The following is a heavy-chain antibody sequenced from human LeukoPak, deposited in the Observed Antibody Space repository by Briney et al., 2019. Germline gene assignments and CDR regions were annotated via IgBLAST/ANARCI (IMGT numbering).Heavy chain of an antibody. CDR1: GFTVSSNY. D-gene: IGHD3-10*01. CDR2: IYSGGST. V-gene: IGHV3-53*01. CDR3: AKVAKYYYGSETYYFFEH. Sequence: GGSLRLSCAASGFTVSSNYMSWVRQAPGKGLEWVSVIYSGGSTYYADSVKGRFTISRGNSKNSLYLQMNSLRVEDTAVYYCAKVAKYYYGSETYYFFEHWGQGTPVTASS. J-gene: IGHJ4*02.